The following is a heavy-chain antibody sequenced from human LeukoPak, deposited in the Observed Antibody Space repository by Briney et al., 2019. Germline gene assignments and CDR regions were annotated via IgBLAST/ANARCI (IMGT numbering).Heavy chain of an antibody. CDR3: ARSVVTLYWYFDL. Sequence: SETLSLTCTVSGGSISGSYWSWIRQPPGKGLEWVGYIFYGSTNYNPSLKSRVTISVDTSKNLFSLKLSSVTTADTAVYYCARSVVTLYWYFDLWGRGTLVTVSS. CDR2: IFYGST. V-gene: IGHV4-59*01. CDR1: GGSISGSY. D-gene: IGHD4-23*01. J-gene: IGHJ2*01.